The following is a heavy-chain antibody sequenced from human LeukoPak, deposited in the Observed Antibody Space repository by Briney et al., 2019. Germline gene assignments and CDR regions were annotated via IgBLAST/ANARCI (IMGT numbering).Heavy chain of an antibody. V-gene: IGHV4-59*12. D-gene: IGHD6-13*01. Sequence: SETLSLTCTVSGGSISSYYWSWFRQPPGKGLEWIGEIYHTGTSNYNPSLKSRVTISVDKSKNQFSLKMSSVTAADTALYYCARNGPTAAGAFDIWGQGTVVTVSA. CDR3: ARNGPTAAGAFDI. CDR2: IYHTGTS. J-gene: IGHJ3*02. CDR1: GGSISSYY.